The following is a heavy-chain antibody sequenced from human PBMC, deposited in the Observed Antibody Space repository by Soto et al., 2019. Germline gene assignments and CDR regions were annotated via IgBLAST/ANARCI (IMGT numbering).Heavy chain of an antibody. J-gene: IGHJ4*02. CDR3: ARGDSSSWYLDY. D-gene: IGHD6-13*01. V-gene: IGHV1-69*13. Sequence: ASVKVSCKASGGTFSSYAISWVRQAPGQGLEWMGGIIAIFGTANYAQKFQGRVTITADESTSTAYMELSSLRSEDTAVYYCARGDSSSWYLDYWGQGTLVTVSS. CDR1: GGTFSSYA. CDR2: IIAIFGTA.